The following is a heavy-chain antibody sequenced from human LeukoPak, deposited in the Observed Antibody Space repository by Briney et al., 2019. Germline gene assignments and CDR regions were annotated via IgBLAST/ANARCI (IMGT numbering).Heavy chain of an antibody. V-gene: IGHV4-34*01. Sequence: SETLSLTCAVYGGSFSGYYWSWIRQPPGKGLEWIGEINHSGSTNHNTSLKSRVTISVDTSKNQFSLKLSSVTAADTAVYYCATYGMDVWGQGTTVTVSS. CDR2: INHSGST. CDR3: ATYGMDV. J-gene: IGHJ6*02. CDR1: GGSFSGYY.